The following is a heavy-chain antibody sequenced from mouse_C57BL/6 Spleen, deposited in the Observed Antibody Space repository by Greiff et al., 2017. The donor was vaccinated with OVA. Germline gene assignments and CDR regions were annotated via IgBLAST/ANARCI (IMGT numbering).Heavy chain of an antibody. Sequence: QVQLQQPGAELVMPGASVKLSCKASGYTFTSYWMHWVKQRPGQGLEWIGEIDPSDSYTNYNQKFKGKSTLTVDKSSSTAYMQLSSLTSEDSAVYYCALYSSAWFAYWGQGTLVTVSA. CDR2: IDPSDSYT. CDR3: ALYSSAWFAY. CDR1: GYTFTSYW. V-gene: IGHV1-69*01. J-gene: IGHJ3*01. D-gene: IGHD2-12*01.